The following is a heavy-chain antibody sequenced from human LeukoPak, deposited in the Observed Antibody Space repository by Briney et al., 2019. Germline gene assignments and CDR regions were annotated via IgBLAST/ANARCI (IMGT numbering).Heavy chain of an antibody. CDR2: ISSSGSTK. V-gene: IGHV3-48*03. D-gene: IGHD1-26*01. J-gene: IGHJ4*02. CDR3: ARVHGGVGATGY. CDR1: GFTFSSYE. Sequence: GGSLRLSCAASGFTFSSYEMNWVRQAPGQGLELDSYISSSGSTKDYADTVKGPFTISRDNAKNSLYLQMNSLRAEDTAVYYCARVHGGVGATGYWGQGTLVTVSS.